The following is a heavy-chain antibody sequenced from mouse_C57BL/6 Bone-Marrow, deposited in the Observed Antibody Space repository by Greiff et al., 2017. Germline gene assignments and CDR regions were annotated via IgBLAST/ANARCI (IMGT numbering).Heavy chain of an antibody. V-gene: IGHV1-50*01. D-gene: IGHD2-3*01. CDR2: IDPSDSYT. J-gene: IGHJ2*01. CDR1: GYTFTSYW. Sequence: QLQQPGAELVKPGASVKLSCKASGYTFTSYWMQWVKQRPGQGLEWIGEIDPSDSYTNYNQKFKGKATLTVDTSSTTAYMQLSSLASEDSAVYYCARSDGYYGFDYWGQGTTLTVSS. CDR3: ARSDGYYGFDY.